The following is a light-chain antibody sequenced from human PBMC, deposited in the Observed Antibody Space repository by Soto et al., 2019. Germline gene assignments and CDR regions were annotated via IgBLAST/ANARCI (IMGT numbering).Light chain of an antibody. Sequence: DIQMTQSPSTLSASVGDRVTITCRASQSISSWLAWYQQKPGKAPKRLIYKVYNLEDEVPSRFSGSGSGTEFTLTISSLQPDDFATYYCQQYNDYPWTFGKGTKVDVK. CDR2: KVY. V-gene: IGKV1-5*03. CDR1: QSISSW. CDR3: QQYNDYPWT. J-gene: IGKJ1*01.